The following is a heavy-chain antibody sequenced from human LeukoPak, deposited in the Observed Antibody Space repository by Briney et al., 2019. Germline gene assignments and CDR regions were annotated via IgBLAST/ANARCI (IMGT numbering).Heavy chain of an antibody. V-gene: IGHV3-23*01. J-gene: IGHJ4*02. D-gene: IGHD4-11*01. CDR2: ISGSGGST. CDR3: AKDWRDYTNYPSDFDY. CDR1: GFTFSSYT. Sequence: GGSLRLSCAASGFTFSSYTMSWVRQAPGKGLEWVSAISGSGGSTYYADSVKGRFTISRDNSKNTLYLQMNSLRAEDTAVYYCAKDWRDYTNYPSDFDYRGQGTLVTVSS.